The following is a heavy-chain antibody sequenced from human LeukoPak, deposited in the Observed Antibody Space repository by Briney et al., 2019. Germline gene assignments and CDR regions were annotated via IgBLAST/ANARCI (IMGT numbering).Heavy chain of an antibody. V-gene: IGHV4-34*01. CDR1: GGSFSGYY. Sequence: SETLSLTCAVYGGSFSGYYWSWIRQPPGKALEWIGEINHSGSTNYNPSLKSRVTISVDTSKNQFSLKLSSVTAADTAVYYCARVGSYFDRGGPKGLVTDYWGQGTLVTVSS. D-gene: IGHD3-22*01. CDR3: ARVGSYFDRGGPKGLVTDY. J-gene: IGHJ4*02. CDR2: INHSGST.